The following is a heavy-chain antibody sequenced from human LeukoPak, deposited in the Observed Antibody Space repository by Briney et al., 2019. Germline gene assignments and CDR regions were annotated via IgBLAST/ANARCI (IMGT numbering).Heavy chain of an antibody. Sequence: ASVKVSCKASGYTFTSYGISWVRQAPGQGLEWMGWISAYNGNTNYAQKLQGRVTMTRDTSTSTVYMELSSLRSEDTAVYYCASSLDPMVRGVISPPLDYWGQGTLVTVSS. CDR3: ASSLDPMVRGVISPPLDY. V-gene: IGHV1-18*01. CDR1: GYTFTSYG. D-gene: IGHD3-10*01. CDR2: ISAYNGNT. J-gene: IGHJ4*02.